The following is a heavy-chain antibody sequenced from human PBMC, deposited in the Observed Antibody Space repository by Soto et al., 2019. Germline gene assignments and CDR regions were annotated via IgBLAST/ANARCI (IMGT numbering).Heavy chain of an antibody. J-gene: IGHJ4*02. CDR1: GLTFGNFA. D-gene: IGHD1-20*01. CDR2: ISGGGAT. CDR3: AKDTYKLVGGC. V-gene: IGHV3-23*01. Sequence: EVQLLESGGGLVQPGGSLRLPCAASGLTFGNFAMVWVRQAPGKGLQWVSTISGGGATYYAGSVQGRFTISRDNSKNTLYLQMNSLRDEDTAVYYCAKDTYKLVGGCWGQGTLVTVSS.